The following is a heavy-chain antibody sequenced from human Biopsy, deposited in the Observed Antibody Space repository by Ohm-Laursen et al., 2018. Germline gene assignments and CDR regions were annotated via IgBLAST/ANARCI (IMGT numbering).Heavy chain of an antibody. CDR2: INFNGAST. CDR3: AKRLSGYELSNKLAFDF. J-gene: IGHJ3*01. Sequence: GSLRLSCTASGFTFSGYAMSWVRQAPGKGLEWVSSINFNGASTYYADSVRGRFTISRDSSKNTVFLEMNSLSADDTALYYCAKRLSGYELSNKLAFDFWGQGTMVTVSS. V-gene: IGHV3-23*01. D-gene: IGHD5-12*01. CDR1: GFTFSGYA.